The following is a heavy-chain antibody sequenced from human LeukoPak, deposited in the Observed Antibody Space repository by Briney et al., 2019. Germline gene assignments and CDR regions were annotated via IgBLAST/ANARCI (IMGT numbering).Heavy chain of an antibody. CDR1: GFTFDDYG. D-gene: IGHD4-17*01. Sequence: GGFLRLSCAASGFTFDDYGMSWVRQAPGKGLEWVSGINWNGGSTGYADSVKGRFTISRDNAKNSLYLQMNSLRAEDTALYYCARGGGDYGDYGYYFDYWGQGTLVTVSS. CDR3: ARGGGDYGDYGYYFDY. J-gene: IGHJ4*02. V-gene: IGHV3-20*04. CDR2: INWNGGST.